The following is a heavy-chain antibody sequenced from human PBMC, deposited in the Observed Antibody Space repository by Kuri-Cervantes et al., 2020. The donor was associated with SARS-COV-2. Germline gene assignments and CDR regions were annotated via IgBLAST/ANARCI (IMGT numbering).Heavy chain of an antibody. CDR2: IDPSDSYT. J-gene: IGHJ4*02. D-gene: IGHD2-21*01. Sequence: GESLKISCKGSGFSFTSYFISWVRQMPGKGLEWMGRIDPSDSYTNYSPSFQGHVTFSADKSIHTAYLQWSGLRASDTAIYYCAIFFIPGVVDYWGPGTLVTVSS. V-gene: IGHV5-10-1*01. CDR1: GFSFTSYF. CDR3: AIFFIPGVVDY.